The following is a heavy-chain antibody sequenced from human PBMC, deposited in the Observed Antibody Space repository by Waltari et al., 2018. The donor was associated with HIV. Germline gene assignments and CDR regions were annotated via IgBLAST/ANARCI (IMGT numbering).Heavy chain of an antibody. CDR2: LYTSGST. J-gene: IGHJ5*02. CDR1: GGSISSGSYH. Sequence: QLQESGPGLVKPSQTLSLTCTVSGGSISSGSYHWSWIRQPAGKGREWIGRLYTSGSTDYNPPLTSRATTSGDTSKNQFSLKLGSVTAADTAVYYCARGVVGGYDLGNNWFDPWGQGTLVTVPS. CDR3: ARGVVGGYDLGNNWFDP. V-gene: IGHV4-61*02. D-gene: IGHD5-12*01.